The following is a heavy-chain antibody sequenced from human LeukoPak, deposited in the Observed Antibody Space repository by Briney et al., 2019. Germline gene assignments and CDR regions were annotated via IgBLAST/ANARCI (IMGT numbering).Heavy chain of an antibody. CDR1: GYTFTGYY. D-gene: IGHD6-13*01. Sequence: ASVKVSCKASGYTFTGYYMHWVRQAPGQGLEWMGWINHNSGGTNYAQKFQGWVTMTRDTSISTAYMELSRLRSDDTAVYYCARDSGIAAAGHYYYYYGMDVWGQGTTVTVSS. V-gene: IGHV1-2*04. J-gene: IGHJ6*02. CDR2: INHNSGGT. CDR3: ARDSGIAAAGHYYYYYGMDV.